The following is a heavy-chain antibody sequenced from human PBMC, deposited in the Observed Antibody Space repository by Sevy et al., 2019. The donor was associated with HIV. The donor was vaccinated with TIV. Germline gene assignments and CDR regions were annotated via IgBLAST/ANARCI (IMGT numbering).Heavy chain of an antibody. D-gene: IGHD1-26*01. CDR1: GFTFSSYS. J-gene: IGHJ4*02. V-gene: IGHV3-21*01. CDR3: ARDLTASGSYDY. Sequence: GGSLRLSCAASGFTFSSYSMNWVRQAPGKGLEWVSSISSSSSYIYYADSVKGRFTIARDNAKNSLYLQMNSLRAEDTAVYYCARDLTASGSYDYWGQGTLVTVSS. CDR2: ISSSSSYI.